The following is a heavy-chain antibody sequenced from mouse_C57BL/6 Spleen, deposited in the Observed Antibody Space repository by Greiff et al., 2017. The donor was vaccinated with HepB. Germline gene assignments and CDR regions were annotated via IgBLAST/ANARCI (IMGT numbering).Heavy chain of an antibody. V-gene: IGHV5-4*01. D-gene: IGHD1-1*01. CDR1: GFTFSSYA. CDR2: ISDGGSYT. CDR3: ARDLFITTVVATGEVDY. Sequence: EVHLVESGGGLVKPGGSLKLSCAASGFTFSSYAMSWVRQTPEKRLEWVATISDGGSYTYYPDNVKGRFTISRDNAKNNLYLQMSHLKSEDTAMYYCARDLFITTVVATGEVDYWGQGTSVTVSS. J-gene: IGHJ4*01.